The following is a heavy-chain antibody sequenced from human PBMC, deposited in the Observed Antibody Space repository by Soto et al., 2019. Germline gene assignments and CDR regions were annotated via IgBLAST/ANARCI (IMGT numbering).Heavy chain of an antibody. CDR3: ARGWLQLEDPQGPVDY. V-gene: IGHV4-31*03. J-gene: IGHJ4*02. CDR1: GGSISSGGYY. D-gene: IGHD5-12*01. CDR2: IYYSGST. Sequence: PSETLSLTCTVSGGSISSGGYYWSWIRQHPGKGLEWIGYIYYSGSTYYNPSLKSRVTISVDTSKNQFSLKLSSVTAADTAVYYCARGWLQLEDPQGPVDYWGQGTLVIVSS.